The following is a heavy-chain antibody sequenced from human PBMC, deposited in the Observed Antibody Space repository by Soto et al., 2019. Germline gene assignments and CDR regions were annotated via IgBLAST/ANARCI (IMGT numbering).Heavy chain of an antibody. CDR2: IIPIFGTA. CDR1: GGTFSSYA. Sequence: GASVKVSCKASGGTFSSYAISWVRQAPGQGLEWMGGIIPIFGTANYAQKFQGRVTITADESTSTAYMELSSLRSEDTAVYYCASREIRKTQYFQHWGQGTLVTVSS. V-gene: IGHV1-69*13. CDR3: ASREIRKTQYFQH. J-gene: IGHJ1*01. D-gene: IGHD3-3*01.